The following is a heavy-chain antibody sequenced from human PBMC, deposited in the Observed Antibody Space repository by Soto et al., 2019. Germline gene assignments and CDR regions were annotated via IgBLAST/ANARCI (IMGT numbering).Heavy chain of an antibody. V-gene: IGHV3-23*01. J-gene: IGHJ4*02. D-gene: IGHD3-10*01. CDR1: GFTFNSYA. Sequence: EVQLLESGGGLVQPGGSLRLSCGGSGFTFNSYAMTWVRQAPGKGLEWVSAISGSGGTTYYANSVKGRFTISRDQSKDTLYLQMNSLRAEDTAIYYCAKDRQYGSGTYYDSYIAYWGQGTLVTVSS. CDR3: AKDRQYGSGTYYDSYIAY. CDR2: ISGSGGTT.